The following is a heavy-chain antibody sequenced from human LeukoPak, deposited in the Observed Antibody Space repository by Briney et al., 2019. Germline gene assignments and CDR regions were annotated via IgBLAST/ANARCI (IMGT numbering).Heavy chain of an antibody. J-gene: IGHJ4*02. D-gene: IGHD3-10*01. CDR1: GFTFSSYW. Sequence: QPGGSLRLSCAASGFTFSSYWMHWVRQAPGKGLVWVSRINSDGSSTSYADSVKGRFTISRDNAKNTLYLQMNSLRAEGTAVYYCAREEVAYYGSGSYMDYWGQGTLVTVSS. CDR3: AREEVAYYGSGSYMDY. CDR2: INSDGSST. V-gene: IGHV3-74*01.